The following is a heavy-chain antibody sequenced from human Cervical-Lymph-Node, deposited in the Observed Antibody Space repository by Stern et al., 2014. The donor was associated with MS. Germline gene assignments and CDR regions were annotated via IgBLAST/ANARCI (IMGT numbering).Heavy chain of an antibody. J-gene: IGHJ6*02. V-gene: IGHV4-59*01. CDR1: GGSISSYF. Sequence: QLQLQESGPGLVKPSEALSLTCSVSGGSISSYFWTWIRQPPGKGLEWIGYVNHKGDDDYNSSLKGRVTISVDTSRNRLSLKLSSVTVADTAVYYCARVNRVVVATHYYYGMDVWGQGTTVTVSS. D-gene: IGHD2-21*01. CDR3: ARVNRVVVATHYYYGMDV. CDR2: VNHKGDD.